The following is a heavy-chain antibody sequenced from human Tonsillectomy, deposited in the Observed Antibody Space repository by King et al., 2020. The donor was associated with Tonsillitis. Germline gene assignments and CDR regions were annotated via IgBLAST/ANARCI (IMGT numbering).Heavy chain of an antibody. CDR1: GFTFDDYA. V-gene: IGHV3-9*01. D-gene: IGHD1-26*01. CDR3: AKGGWEWELPNAFDI. Sequence: VQLVESGGGLVQPGRSLRLSCAASGFTFDDYAMHWVRQAPGKGLEWVSGISWNSGSIGYADSVKGRFTISRDNAKNSLYLQMNSLRAEETALYYCAKGGWEWELPNAFDIWGQGTMVTVSS. CDR2: ISWNSGSI. J-gene: IGHJ3*02.